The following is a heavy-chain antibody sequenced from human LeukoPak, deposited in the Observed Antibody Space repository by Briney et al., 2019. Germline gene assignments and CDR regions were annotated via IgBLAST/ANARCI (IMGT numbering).Heavy chain of an antibody. D-gene: IGHD2-15*01. CDR3: ARGAPGSYCSGGSCPYFDY. Sequence: GASVTVSCKASGYTLIGYDINWVRQATGQGLEWMGWMNPNTGNTVYAQKFRGRVTMTRDTSISTASMELSSLTSEDTALYYCARGAPGSYCSGGSCPYFDYWGQGTLVSVSS. CDR1: GYTLIGYD. J-gene: IGHJ4*02. CDR2: MNPNTGNT. V-gene: IGHV1-8*01.